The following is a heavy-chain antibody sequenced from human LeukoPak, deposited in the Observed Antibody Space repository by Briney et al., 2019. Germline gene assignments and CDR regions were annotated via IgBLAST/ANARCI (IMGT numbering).Heavy chain of an antibody. J-gene: IGHJ4*02. V-gene: IGHV4-39*01. Sequence: SETLSLTCTVSGGSISSSSYYWGWIRQPPGKGLVWIGSIYYSGSTYYNPSLKSRVTISVDTSKNQFSLKLSSVTAADTAVYYCARLVLAGYFDYWGQGTLVTVSS. CDR2: IYYSGST. CDR3: ARLVLAGYFDY. D-gene: IGHD2-15*01. CDR1: GGSISSSSYY.